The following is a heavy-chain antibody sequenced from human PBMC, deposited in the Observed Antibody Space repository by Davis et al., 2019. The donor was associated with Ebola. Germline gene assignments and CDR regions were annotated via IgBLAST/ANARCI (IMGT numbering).Heavy chain of an antibody. CDR1: GFTFSSYE. D-gene: IGHD5-18*01. CDR3: AKDINTAMAPGPFDY. J-gene: IGHJ4*02. Sequence: PGGSLRLSCAASGFTFSSYEMNWVRQAPGKGLEWVSYISSSGSTIYYADSVKGRFTISRDNSKNSLYLQMNSLRTEDTALYYCAKDINTAMAPGPFDYWGQGTLVTVSS. CDR2: ISSSGSTI. V-gene: IGHV3-48*03.